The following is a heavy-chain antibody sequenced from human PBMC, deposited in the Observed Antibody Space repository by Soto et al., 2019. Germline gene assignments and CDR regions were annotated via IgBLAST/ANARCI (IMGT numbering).Heavy chain of an antibody. D-gene: IGHD1-1*01. V-gene: IGHV4-30-2*02. Sequence: PSETLSLTCAVSGGSISSGGYSWSWIRQPPGKGLEWIGYIYHSGSTYYNPSLKSRVTISVDRSKNQFSLKLSSVTAADTAVYYCARNHGTFDPWGQGTLVTVSS. CDR1: GGSISSGGYS. J-gene: IGHJ5*02. CDR3: ARNHGTFDP. CDR2: IYHSGST.